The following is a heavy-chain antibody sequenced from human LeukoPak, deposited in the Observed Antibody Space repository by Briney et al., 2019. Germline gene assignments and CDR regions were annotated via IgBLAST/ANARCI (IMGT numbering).Heavy chain of an antibody. CDR3: ASVGRGVAGTIAWFDP. D-gene: IGHD6-19*01. V-gene: IGHV4-30-4*01. J-gene: IGHJ5*02. Sequence: PSQTLSLTCTVSGGSISSGDYYWSWIRQPPGKGLEWIGYIYYSGSTYYNPSLKSRVTISVDTSKNPFSLKLSPVTAADTAVDYYASVGRGVAGTIAWFDPWGQGTLVTVSS. CDR1: GGSISSGDYY. CDR2: IYYSGST.